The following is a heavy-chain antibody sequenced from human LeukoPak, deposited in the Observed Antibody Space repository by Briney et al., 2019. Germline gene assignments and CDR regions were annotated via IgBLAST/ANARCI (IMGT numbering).Heavy chain of an antibody. J-gene: IGHJ3*02. D-gene: IGHD6-6*01. CDR3: AREGASSIAGAFDI. V-gene: IGHV3-30-3*01. CDR1: GFTFSSYA. Sequence: GRSLRLSCAASGFTFSSYAMHWVRQAPGKGLEWVAVISYDGSNKYYADSVKGRFTISRGNSKNTLYLQMNSLRAEDTAVYYCAREGASSIAGAFDIWGQGTMVTVSS. CDR2: ISYDGSNK.